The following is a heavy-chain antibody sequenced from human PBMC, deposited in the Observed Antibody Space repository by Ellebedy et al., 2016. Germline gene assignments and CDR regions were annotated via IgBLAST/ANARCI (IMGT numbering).Heavy chain of an antibody. CDR3: VTRHNAAFDF. J-gene: IGHJ3*01. D-gene: IGHD1-14*01. CDR1: GFSFSNVW. Sequence: GESLKISXAASGFSFSNVWMNWVRQAPGRGLELVSLIYGTGTSYYAKSVKGRFTISRDNSKKTLYLQMSGLGAEDTAVYYCVTRHNAAFDFWGQGTMVTVSS. V-gene: IGHV3-53*01. CDR2: IYGTGTS.